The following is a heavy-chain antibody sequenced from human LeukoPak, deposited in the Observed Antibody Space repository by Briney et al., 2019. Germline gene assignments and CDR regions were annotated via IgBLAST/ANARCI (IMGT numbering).Heavy chain of an antibody. CDR3: ARGTGVAAALGAVNWFDP. D-gene: IGHD6-13*01. CDR1: VYSFTGYY. V-gene: IGHV1-2*02. CDR2: INPNSGGT. J-gene: IGHJ5*02. Sequence: SSVTVSYQDAVYSFTGYYMHWVQPAPRQGLKWMGWINPNSGGTNYAQKFQGRVTMTRDASISTAYMELSRLRSDDTAVYYCARGTGVAAALGAVNWFDPWGQGTLVTVSS.